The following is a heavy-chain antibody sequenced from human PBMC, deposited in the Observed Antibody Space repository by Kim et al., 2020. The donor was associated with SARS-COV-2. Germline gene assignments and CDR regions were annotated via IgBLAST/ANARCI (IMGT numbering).Heavy chain of an antibody. CDR2: INHSGST. Sequence: SETLSLTCAVYGGSFSGYYWSWIRQPPGKGLEWIGEINHSGSTNYNPSLKSRVTISVDTSKNQFSLKLSSVTAADTAVYYCARGFKVHYYYYYGMDVWGQGTTVTVSS. V-gene: IGHV4-34*01. J-gene: IGHJ6*02. CDR1: GGSFSGYY. CDR3: ARGFKVHYYYYYGMDV.